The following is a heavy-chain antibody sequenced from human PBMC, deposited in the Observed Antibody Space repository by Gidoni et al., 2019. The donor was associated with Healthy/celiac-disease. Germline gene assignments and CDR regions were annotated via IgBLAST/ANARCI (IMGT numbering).Heavy chain of an antibody. V-gene: IGHV4-59*01. J-gene: IGHJ2*01. CDR2: IYYSGST. CDR1: GGSISSYY. D-gene: IGHD3-22*01. Sequence: QVQLQESGPGLVKPSATLSLTCTVSGGSISSYYWSWIRQPPGKGLEWIGYIYYSGSTNYNPSLKSRVTIAGDTSKNQFSLKLSSVTAADTAVYYCARAADYYDSSGYLYWYFDLWGRGTLVTVSS. CDR3: ARAADYYDSSGYLYWYFDL.